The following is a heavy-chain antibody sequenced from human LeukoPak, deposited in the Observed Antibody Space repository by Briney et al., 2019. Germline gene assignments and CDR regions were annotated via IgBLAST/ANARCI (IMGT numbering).Heavy chain of an antibody. Sequence: GGSLRLSCAASGFTFSNYAMTWVRQAPGKGLEWVSVISDTGGSTYYADSVKGRFTISRDNAKNTLHLQMNSLRAEDTAVYYCDNDWSLHYDFWSGIIWGQGKMIAVSS. V-gene: IGHV3-23*01. CDR3: DNDWSLHYDFWSGII. CDR1: GFTFSNYA. D-gene: IGHD3-3*01. CDR2: ISDTGGST. J-gene: IGHJ3*02.